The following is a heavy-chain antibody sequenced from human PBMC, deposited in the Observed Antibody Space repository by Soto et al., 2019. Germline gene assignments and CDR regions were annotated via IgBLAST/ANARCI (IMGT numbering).Heavy chain of an antibody. Sequence: QVQLVQSGAEVKKPGSSVKVSCKASGGTFSSYAISWVRQAPGQGLEWMGGIIPIFGTANYAQKFQGRVTITADESKSTAYMELSSMRAEDTAVYYCARVGGNLIFGVGPYYYYDGMDVWGQGTTVTVSS. CDR1: GGTFSSYA. J-gene: IGHJ6*02. CDR2: IIPIFGTA. V-gene: IGHV1-69*01. D-gene: IGHD3-3*01. CDR3: ARVGGNLIFGVGPYYYYDGMDV.